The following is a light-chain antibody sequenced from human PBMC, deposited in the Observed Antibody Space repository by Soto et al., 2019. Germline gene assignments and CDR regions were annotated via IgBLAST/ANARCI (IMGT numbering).Light chain of an antibody. Sequence: DIVMTQSPDSLAVSLGERATINCKSSQSVLYSSTNKNHLACYQQKPGQPPKLLIYWASTRESGVPDRFSGSGSGTDFTLTISSLQAEDVALDDCQHYHSNPITFGPGTKVDIK. CDR1: QSVLYSSTNKNH. V-gene: IGKV4-1*01. CDR2: WAS. CDR3: QHYHSNPIT. J-gene: IGKJ3*01.